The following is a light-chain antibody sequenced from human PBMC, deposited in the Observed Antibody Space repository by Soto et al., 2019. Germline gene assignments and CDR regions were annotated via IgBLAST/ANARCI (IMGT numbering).Light chain of an antibody. CDR1: QSVTNNY. J-gene: IGKJ2*01. CDR2: GAA. CDR3: QQYGTSLS. Sequence: EIVLTQSPGTLSLSPGERATLSCRASQSVTNNYLAWYQHKPGQAPRCLIYGAAIRSTGIPDRFSGSGSGTDFTLTISRLEPEDFAVDYCQQYGTSLSFGQGTKLEIK. V-gene: IGKV3-20*01.